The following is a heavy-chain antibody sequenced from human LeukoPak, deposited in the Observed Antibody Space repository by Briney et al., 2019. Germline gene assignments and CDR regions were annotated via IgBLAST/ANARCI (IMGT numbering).Heavy chain of an antibody. CDR1: GYTFIRYG. CDR3: AREESIGSYQFLHDY. V-gene: IGHV1-18*01. Sequence: GASVKVSCKASGYTFIRYGITWVRQAPGQGLEWMAWISPYNGNTKYAQKFQGRVTMTTDTSTSTAYMELRSLTSDDTAVYYCAREESIGSYQFLHDYWGQGTLVTVSS. D-gene: IGHD1-26*01. J-gene: IGHJ4*02. CDR2: ISPYNGNT.